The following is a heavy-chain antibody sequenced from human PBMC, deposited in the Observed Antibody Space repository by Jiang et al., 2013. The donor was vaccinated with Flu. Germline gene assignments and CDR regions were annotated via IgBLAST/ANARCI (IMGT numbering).Heavy chain of an antibody. Sequence: SGPGLVKPSETLSLTCTVSGGSVSSGSYYWSWIRQPPGKGLEWIGYIYYSGSTNYNPSLKSRVTISVDTSKNQFSLKLSSVTAADTAVYYCARCVVMTTVTTFAFDIWGQGTMVTVSS. CDR3: ARCVVMTTVTTFAFDI. J-gene: IGHJ3*02. V-gene: IGHV4-61*01. D-gene: IGHD4-17*01. CDR1: GGSVSSGSYY. CDR2: IYYSGST.